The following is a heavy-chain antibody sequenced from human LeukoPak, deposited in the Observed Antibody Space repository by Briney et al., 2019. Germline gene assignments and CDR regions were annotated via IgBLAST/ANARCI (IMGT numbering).Heavy chain of an antibody. CDR2: IYTSGST. CDR1: GGSISSYY. J-gene: IGHJ3*02. V-gene: IGHV4-4*07. CDR3: ARDVEPDFWSGYSAFDI. Sequence: SETLSLTCTVSGGSISSYYWSWIRQPAGKGLEWIGRIYTSGSTNYNPSLKSRVTMSVDTSKNQFSLKLSSVTAADTAVYYCARDVEPDFWSGYSAFDIWGQGTMVTVSS. D-gene: IGHD3-3*01.